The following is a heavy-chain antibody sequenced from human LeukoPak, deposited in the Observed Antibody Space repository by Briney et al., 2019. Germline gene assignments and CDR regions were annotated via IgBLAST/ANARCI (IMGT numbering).Heavy chain of an antibody. D-gene: IGHD6-13*01. CDR3: AKDTAYSSSWFDY. Sequence: GGSLRLSCAASGFTFDDYAMHWVRQAPGKGLEWVSLISWDGGSTYYADSVKGRFTISRDNSKNSLYLQMNSLRAEDTAVYYCAKDTAYSSSWFDYWGQGTLVTVSS. J-gene: IGHJ4*02. V-gene: IGHV3-43D*03. CDR1: GFTFDDYA. CDR2: ISWDGGST.